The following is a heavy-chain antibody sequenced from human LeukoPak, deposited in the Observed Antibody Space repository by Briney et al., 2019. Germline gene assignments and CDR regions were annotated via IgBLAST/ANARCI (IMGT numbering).Heavy chain of an antibody. V-gene: IGHV3-23*01. CDR2: ISGSGRGA. CDR3: AKAPTVIAAAGTGYFDY. J-gene: IGHJ4*02. CDR1: GFTVSSNY. Sequence: GGSLRLSCAASGFTVSSNYMSWVRQAPGKGLEWVSAISGSGRGAYYADSVKGRFTISRDNSKNTLYRQINSLRAEDTAVYYCAKAPTVIAAAGTGYFDYWGQGPLVTVSS. D-gene: IGHD6-13*01.